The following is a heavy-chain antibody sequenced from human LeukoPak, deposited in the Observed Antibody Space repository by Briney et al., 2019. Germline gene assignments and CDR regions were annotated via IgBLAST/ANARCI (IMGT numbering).Heavy chain of an antibody. D-gene: IGHD3-10*01. Sequence: PGGSLRLSCAASGITFSSYAMYWVRQVPGKGLEWVAVISYDGSNTYYADSVKGRFTISRDNSKNTLYLQMNILRAEDTAVYYCARGGPSGSGSYYNPYFDYWGQGALVTVSS. J-gene: IGHJ4*02. CDR2: ISYDGSNT. V-gene: IGHV3-30*04. CDR1: GITFSSYA. CDR3: ARGGPSGSGSYYNPYFDY.